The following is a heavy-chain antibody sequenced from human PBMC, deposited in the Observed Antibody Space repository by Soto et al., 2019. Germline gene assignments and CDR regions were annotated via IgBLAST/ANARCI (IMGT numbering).Heavy chain of an antibody. CDR1: GFTFSSYS. J-gene: IGHJ4*02. CDR3: AREGLLWFGELLSFLLDY. Sequence: PGGSLRLSCAASGFTFSSYSMNWVRQAPGKGLEWVSSISSSSSYIYYADSVKGRFTISRDNAKNSLYLQMNSLRAEDTAVYYCAREGLLWFGELLSFLLDYWGQGTLVTVSS. D-gene: IGHD3-10*01. V-gene: IGHV3-21*01. CDR2: ISSSSSYI.